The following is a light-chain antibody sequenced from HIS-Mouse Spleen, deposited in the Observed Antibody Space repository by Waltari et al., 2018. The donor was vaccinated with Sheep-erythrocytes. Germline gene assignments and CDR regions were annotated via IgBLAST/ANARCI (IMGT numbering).Light chain of an antibody. J-gene: IGLJ2*01. CDR2: LDS. CDR1: KLGDKY. Sequence: SYDLTQPPSVSVSPGQTASITCSGDKLGDKYACWYQQKPGQSPVLVIYLDSKRPSGIPLLLSGSNFGNTATLTISATLAMDEADYYCRPWDSSTAVFCGGTKLTVL. V-gene: IGLV3-1*01. CDR3: RPWDSSTAV.